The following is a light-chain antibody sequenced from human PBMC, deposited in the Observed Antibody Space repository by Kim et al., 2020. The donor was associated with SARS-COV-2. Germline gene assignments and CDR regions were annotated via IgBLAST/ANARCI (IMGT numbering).Light chain of an antibody. CDR1: KLETKY. CDR2: QDN. CDR3: QAWDSSTALYV. Sequence: QGQTASLTCSGDKLETKYTCWYQQRPGQSPILVIYQDNKRPSGIPERFSGSNSGDTATLTISGTQAMDEADYYCQAWDSSTALYVFGTGTKVTVL. V-gene: IGLV3-1*01. J-gene: IGLJ1*01.